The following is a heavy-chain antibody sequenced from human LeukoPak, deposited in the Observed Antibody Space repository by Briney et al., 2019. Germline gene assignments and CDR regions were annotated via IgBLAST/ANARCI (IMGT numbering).Heavy chain of an antibody. D-gene: IGHD3-22*01. J-gene: IGHJ4*02. V-gene: IGHV3-20*04. CDR2: IKWKGGST. Sequence: RAGGSLRLSCGASGLTFDDYGMSWVRQAPGKGLEWVSGIKWKGGSTGYADSVKGRFNISRDNAKNSLYLQMNSLRAEDTALYYCARVLYYYDSSGYFDYWGQGTLVTVSS. CDR1: GLTFDDYG. CDR3: ARVLYYYDSSGYFDY.